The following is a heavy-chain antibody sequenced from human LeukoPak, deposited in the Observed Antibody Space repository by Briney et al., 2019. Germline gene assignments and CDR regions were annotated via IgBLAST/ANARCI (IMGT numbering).Heavy chain of an antibody. D-gene: IGHD5-12*01. Sequence: SETLSLTCTVSGGSISSSSYYWGWIRQPPGKGLEWIGSIYYSGSTYYNPSLKSRVTISVDTSKNQFSLKLSSVTAADTAVYYCARLEIVAPIDYWGQGTLVTVSS. V-gene: IGHV4-39*01. CDR1: GGSISSSSYY. CDR2: IYYSGST. J-gene: IGHJ4*02. CDR3: ARLEIVAPIDY.